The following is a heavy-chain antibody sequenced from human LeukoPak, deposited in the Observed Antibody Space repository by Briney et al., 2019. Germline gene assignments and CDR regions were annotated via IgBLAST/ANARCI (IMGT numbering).Heavy chain of an antibody. J-gene: IGHJ3*02. CDR3: ATGTTSGFSAFDI. CDR1: GYTFTSYY. D-gene: IGHD1-1*01. V-gene: IGHV1-2*06. CDR2: INPNSGGT. Sequence: ASVKVSCKASGYTFTSYYMHWVRQAPGQGLEWMGRINPNSGGTNYAQKFQGRVTMTRDTSISTAYMELSRLRSDDTAVYYCATGTTSGFSAFDIWGQGTMVTVSS.